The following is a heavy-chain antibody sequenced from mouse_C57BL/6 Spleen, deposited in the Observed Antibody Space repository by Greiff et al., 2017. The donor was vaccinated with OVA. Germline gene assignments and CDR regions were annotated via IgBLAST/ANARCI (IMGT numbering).Heavy chain of an antibody. J-gene: IGHJ1*03. CDR3: ARSHYYYGSSSGYFDV. CDR2: INPNNGGT. D-gene: IGHD1-1*01. Sequence: VQLQQSGPELVKPGASVKIPCKASGYTFTDYNMDWVKQSHGKSLEWIGDINPNNGGTIYNQKFKGKATLTVDKSSSTAYMELRSLTSEDTAVYYCARSHYYYGSSSGYFDVWGTGTTVTVSS. CDR1: GYTFTDYN. V-gene: IGHV1-18*01.